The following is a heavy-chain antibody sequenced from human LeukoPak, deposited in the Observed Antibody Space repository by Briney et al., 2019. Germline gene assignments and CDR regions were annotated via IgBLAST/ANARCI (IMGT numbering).Heavy chain of an antibody. D-gene: IGHD3-9*01. CDR2: IIPIFGTA. V-gene: IGHV1-69*01. CDR3: ARATIDILTGCYKVDAFDI. CDR1: GGTFSSYA. J-gene: IGHJ3*02. Sequence: SVKVSCKASGGTFSSYAISWVRQAPGQGLEWMGGIIPIFGTANYAQKFQGRVTITADESTSTAYMELSSLRSEDTAVYYCARATIDILTGCYKVDAFDIWGQGTMVTVSS.